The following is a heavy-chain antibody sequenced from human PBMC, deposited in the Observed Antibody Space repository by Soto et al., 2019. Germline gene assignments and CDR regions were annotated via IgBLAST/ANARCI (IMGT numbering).Heavy chain of an antibody. J-gene: IGHJ6*02. CDR1: GGSISSGTYS. V-gene: IGHV4-39*01. CDR3: ARLGGYCTTSCYGYYAMDV. Sequence: PSVTLSLTCTVSGGSISSGTYSWGWIRQPPGKGLEWIGTFYYSGSTNYNPSLKSRVTMSVDTSKNQFSLKVSSVTAADTALYYCARLGGYCTTSCYGYYAMDVWGQGTTVTVSS. D-gene: IGHD2-8*01. CDR2: FYYSGST.